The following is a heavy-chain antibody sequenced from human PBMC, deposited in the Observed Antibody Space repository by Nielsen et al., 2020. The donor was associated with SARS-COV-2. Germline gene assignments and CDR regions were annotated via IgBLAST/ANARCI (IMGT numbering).Heavy chain of an antibody. V-gene: IGHV1-2*06. CDR1: GYSFSVYY. J-gene: IGHJ4*02. D-gene: IGHD6-19*01. Sequence: ASVKVSCNAPGYSFSVYYMHWVRQAPGQGLEWMGRINPNSGGPNYAQKFQGRVTMTWDTSISTAYMELSGLKSDDTAVFYCTGSGSGWYNFDSWGQGTLVTVSS. CDR3: TGSGSGWYNFDS. CDR2: INPNSGGP.